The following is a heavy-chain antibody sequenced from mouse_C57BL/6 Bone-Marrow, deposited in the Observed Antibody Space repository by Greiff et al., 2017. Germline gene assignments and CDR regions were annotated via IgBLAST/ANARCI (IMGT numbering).Heavy chain of an antibody. D-gene: IGHD1-1*01. CDR1: GYTFTSYW. Sequence: QVQLKQPGTELVKPGASVKLSCKASGYTFTSYWMHWVKQRPGQGLEWIGNINPSNGGTNYNEKFKSKATLTVDKSSSTAYIQLSSLTSEDSAVYYGARPYYYGSSLDYWGQGTTLTVSS. CDR3: ARPYYYGSSLDY. V-gene: IGHV1-53*01. J-gene: IGHJ2*01. CDR2: INPSNGGT.